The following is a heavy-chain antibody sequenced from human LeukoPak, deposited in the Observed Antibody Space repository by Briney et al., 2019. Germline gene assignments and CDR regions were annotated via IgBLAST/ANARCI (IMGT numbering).Heavy chain of an antibody. Sequence: GGSLRLSCAASGFTFDDYAMHWVRQAPGKGLEWVSLISGDGGSTYYADSVKGRFTIFRDNNKNSLYLQMNSLRTEDTALYYCAKGVAYCGGDCYPDAFDIWGQGTMVTVSS. CDR3: AKGVAYCGGDCYPDAFDI. D-gene: IGHD2-21*02. J-gene: IGHJ3*02. CDR1: GFTFDDYA. V-gene: IGHV3-43*02. CDR2: ISGDGGST.